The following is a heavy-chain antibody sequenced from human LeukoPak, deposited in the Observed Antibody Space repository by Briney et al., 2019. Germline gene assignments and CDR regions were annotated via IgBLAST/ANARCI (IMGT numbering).Heavy chain of an antibody. V-gene: IGHV3-7*01. CDR1: GFTFSSYW. CDR2: IKQDGSEK. D-gene: IGHD3-10*01. Sequence: PGGSLRLSCAASGFTFSSYWMSWVRQAPGKGLEWVANIKQDGSEKYYVDSVKGRFTISRDNAKNSLYLQMNSLRAEDTAVYYCARNYYGSGPPYYYYYYMDVWGKGTTVTISS. CDR3: ARNYYGSGPPYYYYYYMDV. J-gene: IGHJ6*03.